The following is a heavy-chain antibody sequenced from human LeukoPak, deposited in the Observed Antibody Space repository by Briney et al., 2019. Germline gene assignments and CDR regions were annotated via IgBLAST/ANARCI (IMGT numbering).Heavy chain of an antibody. J-gene: IGHJ4*02. CDR3: AKTVWGSYRQDY. V-gene: IGHV3-30*02. CDR1: GFTFSSYN. CDR2: IRCDGSNK. Sequence: GGSLRLSCAASGFTFSSYNMNWVRQAPGKGLEWVAFIRCDGSNKYYADSVKGRFTISRDNSKNTLYLQMNSLRAEDTAVYYCAKTVWGSYRQDYWGQGTLVTVSS. D-gene: IGHD3-16*02.